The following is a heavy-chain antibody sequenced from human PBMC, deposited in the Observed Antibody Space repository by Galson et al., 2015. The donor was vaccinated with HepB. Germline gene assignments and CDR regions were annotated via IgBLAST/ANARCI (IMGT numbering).Heavy chain of an antibody. Sequence: SLRLSCAASGFTFSSYSMNWVRQAPGKGLEWVSFISSSSTTIYYADSVKGRFTISRDDAKNSLHLQMNSLRAEDTAVYYCARDLTGYSSTWRRYWFFDLWGRGTLVTGSS. CDR1: GFTFSSYS. CDR3: ARDLTGYSSTWRRYWFFDL. D-gene: IGHD6-13*01. V-gene: IGHV3-48*04. J-gene: IGHJ2*01. CDR2: ISSSSTTI.